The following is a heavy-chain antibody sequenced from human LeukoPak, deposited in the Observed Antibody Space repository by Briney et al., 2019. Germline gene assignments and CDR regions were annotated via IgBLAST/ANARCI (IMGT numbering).Heavy chain of an antibody. V-gene: IGHV4-31*03. D-gene: IGHD2-2*01. CDR3: ARANVARYHYGMDV. CDR2: IYYSGST. J-gene: IGHJ6*02. CDR1: GGSISSGGYY. Sequence: PSETLSLTCTVSGGSISSGGYYWSWIRQHPGKGLEWIGYIYYSGSTYYNPSLKSRVTISVDTSKNQFSLKLSSVTAADTAVYHCARANVARYHYGMDVWGQGTTVTVSS.